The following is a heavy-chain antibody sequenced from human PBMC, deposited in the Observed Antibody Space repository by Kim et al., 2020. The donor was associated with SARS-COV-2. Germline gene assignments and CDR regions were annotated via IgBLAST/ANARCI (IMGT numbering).Heavy chain of an antibody. D-gene: IGHD6-19*01. J-gene: IGHJ3*02. CDR3: ARDEGSGWYGGAFDI. CDR2: ISAYNGNT. CDR1: GYTFTSYG. Sequence: ASVKVSCKASGYTFTSYGISWVRQAPGQGLEWMGWISAYNGNTNYAQKLQGRVTMTTDTSTSTAYMELRSLRSDDTAVYYCARDEGSGWYGGAFDIWGQGTMVTVSS. V-gene: IGHV1-18*01.